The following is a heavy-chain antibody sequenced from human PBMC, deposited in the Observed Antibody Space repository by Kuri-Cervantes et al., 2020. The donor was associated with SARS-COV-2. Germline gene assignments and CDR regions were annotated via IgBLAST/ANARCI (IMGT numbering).Heavy chain of an antibody. Sequence: GSLRLSCAVSGGSISSSNWWSWVRQPPGKGLEWIGEFYHSGSTNYNPSLKSRVTISVDKSKNQFSLKLSSVTAADTAVYYCARDGDLLWFGDWGQGTLVTVSS. CDR3: ARDGDLLWFGD. CDR2: FYHSGST. J-gene: IGHJ4*02. D-gene: IGHD3-10*01. CDR1: GGSISSSNW. V-gene: IGHV4-4*02.